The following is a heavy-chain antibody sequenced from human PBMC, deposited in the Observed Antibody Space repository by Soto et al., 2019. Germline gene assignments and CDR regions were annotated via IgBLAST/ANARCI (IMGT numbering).Heavy chain of an antibody. Sequence: KPSETLSLTCTVSGGSVSSGSYYWSWIRQPPGRGLEWIGYIYYSGSTNYNPSLKSRVTISVDTSKNQFSLKLNSVTAADTAVYYCARESVWLGESFDYWGQGTLVTVSS. D-gene: IGHD3-10*01. CDR1: GGSVSSGSYY. CDR2: IYYSGST. CDR3: ARESVWLGESFDY. J-gene: IGHJ4*02. V-gene: IGHV4-61*01.